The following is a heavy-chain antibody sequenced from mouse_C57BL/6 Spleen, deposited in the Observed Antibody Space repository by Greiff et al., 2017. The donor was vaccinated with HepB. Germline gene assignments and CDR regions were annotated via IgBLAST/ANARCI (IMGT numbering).Heavy chain of an antibody. Sequence: VQLKESGPELVKPGASVKIPCKASGYTFTDYNMDWVKQSHGKSLEWIGDINPNNGGTIYNQKFKGKATLTVDKSSSTAYMELRSLTSEDTAVYYCARSNRFDYDGVAYWGQGTLVTVSA. D-gene: IGHD2-4*01. J-gene: IGHJ3*01. CDR3: ARSNRFDYDGVAY. CDR2: INPNNGGT. V-gene: IGHV1-18*01. CDR1: GYTFTDYN.